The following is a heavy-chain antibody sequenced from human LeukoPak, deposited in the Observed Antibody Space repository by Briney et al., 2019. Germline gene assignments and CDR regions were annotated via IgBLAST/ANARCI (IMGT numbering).Heavy chain of an antibody. CDR1: GGSISSYY. Sequence: SETLSLTCTVSGGSISSYYWNWIRQPPGKGLQWIGYIYYSGGTNYNPSLKSRVTISVDTSKNQFSLKLSSVTAADTAVYYCARERGTYSLLVIDYWGQGTLVTVSS. D-gene: IGHD3-16*01. J-gene: IGHJ4*02. CDR3: ARERGTYSLLVIDY. V-gene: IGHV4-59*12. CDR2: IYYSGGT.